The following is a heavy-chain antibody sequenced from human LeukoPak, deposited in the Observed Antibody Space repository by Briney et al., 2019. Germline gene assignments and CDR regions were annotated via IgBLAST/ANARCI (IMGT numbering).Heavy chain of an antibody. CDR3: ARERPPGDSSSWYLEGYFDF. Sequence: SVKVSCXASGGTFSSYAISWVRQAPGQGLEWMGRIISIFGTRNYARKFQGRVTITTDESTSIPYMELSSLRSEDTAVYYCARERPPGDSSSWYLEGYFDFWGQGTLVTVSS. D-gene: IGHD6-13*01. CDR2: IISIFGTR. V-gene: IGHV1-69*05. J-gene: IGHJ4*02. CDR1: GGTFSSYA.